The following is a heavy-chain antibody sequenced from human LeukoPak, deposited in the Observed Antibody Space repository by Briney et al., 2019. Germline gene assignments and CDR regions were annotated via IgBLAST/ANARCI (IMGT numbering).Heavy chain of an antibody. Sequence: SETLSLTCTVSGGSINSYYWSWIRQPAGKGLEWIGRIFSSGNTIYNPSLQSRVTMSVDTSKNQFSLRLNSVTAADAAVYYCARSPHRLIGHWFDPWGQGTLVTVSS. D-gene: IGHD3-16*01. CDR3: ARSPHRLIGHWFDP. CDR2: IFSSGNT. V-gene: IGHV4-4*07. J-gene: IGHJ5*02. CDR1: GGSINSYY.